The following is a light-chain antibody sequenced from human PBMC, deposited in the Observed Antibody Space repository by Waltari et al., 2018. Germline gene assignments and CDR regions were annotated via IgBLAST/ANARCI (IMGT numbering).Light chain of an antibody. CDR1: QSLGKNY. J-gene: IGKJ2*01. V-gene: IGKV3-20*01. CDR3: QQYASSVLYT. CDR2: GAS. Sequence: IVLTQSPGTLSLSPGDRASLSCKASQSLGKNYLAWYQHKPGQAPRLLIYGASSRAAVLPDRFSGSVSGTDFTLTISRLEPEDFAVYYCQQYASSVLYTFGQGTKLEI.